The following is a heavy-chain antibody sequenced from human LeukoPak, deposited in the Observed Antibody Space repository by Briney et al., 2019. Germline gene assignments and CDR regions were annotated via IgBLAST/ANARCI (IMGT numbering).Heavy chain of an antibody. D-gene: IGHD3-22*01. V-gene: IGHV1-18*01. CDR3: ARDFRYYYDSSGHYH. CDR1: GYTFTSYG. J-gene: IGHJ4*02. CDR2: ISAYNGNT. Sequence: GASVKVSCKASGYTFTSYGISWVRQAPGQGLEWMGWISAYNGNTNYAQKLQGRVTMTTDTSTSTAYMELRSLRSDDTAVYYCARDFRYYYDSSGHYHWCQGTLVTVSS.